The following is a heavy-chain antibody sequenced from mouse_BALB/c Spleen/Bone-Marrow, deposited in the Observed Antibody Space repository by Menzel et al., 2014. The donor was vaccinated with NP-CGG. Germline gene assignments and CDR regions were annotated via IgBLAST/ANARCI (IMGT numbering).Heavy chain of an antibody. J-gene: IGHJ3*01. D-gene: IGHD2-1*01. V-gene: IGHV1S29*02. CDR1: GYTFTDYN. CDR2: IYPYNGGA. CDR3: ARSYGNYDAWFAH. Sequence: VQLQQSGPELVKPGASVKISCKASGYTFTDYNMHWVKQSHGKSLEWIGYIYPYNGGAGYNQKLKSKATLTVDNSSSTAYMELRSLTSDDSAVYYCARSYGNYDAWFAHWGQGTLVTVSA.